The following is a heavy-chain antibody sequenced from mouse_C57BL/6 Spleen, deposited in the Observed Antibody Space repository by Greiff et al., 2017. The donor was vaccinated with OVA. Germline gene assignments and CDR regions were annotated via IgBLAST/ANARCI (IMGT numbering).Heavy chain of an antibody. D-gene: IGHD2-4*01. CDR3: ASGYDYDYYYAMDY. V-gene: IGHV1-64*01. J-gene: IGHJ4*01. Sequence: VQLQQPGAELVKPGASVKLSCKASGYTFTSYWMHWVKQRPGQGLEWIGMIHPNSGSTNYNEKFKSKATLTVDKSSSTAYMQLSSLTSEDSAVYYCASGYDYDYYYAMDYWGQGTSVTVSS. CDR2: IHPNSGST. CDR1: GYTFTSYW.